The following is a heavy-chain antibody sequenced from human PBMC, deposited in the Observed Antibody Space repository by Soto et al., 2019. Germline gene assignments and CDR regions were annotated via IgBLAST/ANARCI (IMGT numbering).Heavy chain of an antibody. J-gene: IGHJ4*02. Sequence: QVQLVESGGGVVQPGRSLRLSCAASGFTFSSYGMHWVRQAPGKGLEWVAVIWYDGSNKYYADSVKGRFTISRDNSKNTLSRQMNSLRAEDTAVYYCARGHAFEDFWRGYSFDYWGQGTLVTVSS. CDR2: IWYDGSNK. CDR3: ARGHAFEDFWRGYSFDY. V-gene: IGHV3-33*01. D-gene: IGHD3-3*01. CDR1: GFTFSSYG.